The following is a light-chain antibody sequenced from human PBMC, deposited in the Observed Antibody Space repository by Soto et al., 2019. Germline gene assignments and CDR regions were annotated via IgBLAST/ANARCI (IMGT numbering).Light chain of an antibody. V-gene: IGKV3D-15*01. CDR1: QSVTSSH. CDR3: QQYNKWPPVT. Sequence: EIVLTQTPGTLSLSPGERATLSCRASQSVTSSHLAWYQQKPGQAPRLLIYGASTRATGIPARFSGSGSGTEFTLVISSLQSEDFAVYYCQQYNKWPPVTFGGGTKVDIK. CDR2: GAS. J-gene: IGKJ4*01.